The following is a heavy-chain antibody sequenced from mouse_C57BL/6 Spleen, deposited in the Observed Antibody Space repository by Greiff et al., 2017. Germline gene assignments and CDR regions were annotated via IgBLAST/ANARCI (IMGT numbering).Heavy chain of an antibody. Sequence: VQLQQSGPELVKPGASVKIPCKASGYTFTDYNMDWVKQSHGKSLEWIGDINPNNGGTIYNQKFKGKATLTVDKSSSTAYMELRSLTSEDTAVYYCARRAAGTYWYFDVWGTGTTVTVSS. CDR1: GYTFTDYN. CDR3: ARRAAGTYWYFDV. V-gene: IGHV1-18*01. J-gene: IGHJ1*03. CDR2: INPNNGGT. D-gene: IGHD4-1*01.